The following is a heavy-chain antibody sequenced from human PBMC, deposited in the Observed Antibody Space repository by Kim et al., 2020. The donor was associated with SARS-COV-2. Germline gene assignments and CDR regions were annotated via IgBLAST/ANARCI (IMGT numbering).Heavy chain of an antibody. CDR1: GGSISSGGYY. D-gene: IGHD4-17*01. CDR2: IYYSGST. J-gene: IGHJ4*02. CDR3: ARGVTVTTYYFDY. V-gene: IGHV4-31*03. Sequence: SETLSLTCTVSGGSISSGGYYWSWIRQHPGKGLEWIGYIYYSGSTYYNPSLKSRVTISVDTSKNQFSLKLSSVTAADTAVYYCARGVTVTTYYFDYWGQGTLVTVSS.